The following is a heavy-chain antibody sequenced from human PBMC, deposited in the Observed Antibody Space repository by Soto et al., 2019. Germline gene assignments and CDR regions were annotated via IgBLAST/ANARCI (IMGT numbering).Heavy chain of an antibody. J-gene: IGHJ6*02. CDR3: ARGMIRGVITSTGMDV. V-gene: IGHV1-3*01. D-gene: IGHD3-10*01. CDR2: INAGNGNT. Sequence: ASVKVSCKASGYTFTSYAIHWVRQAPGQRLEWMGWINAGNGNTKYSQKFQGRVTITRDTSASTAYMELSSLRSEDTAVYYCARGMIRGVITSTGMDVWGQGTTVTVSS. CDR1: GYTFTSYA.